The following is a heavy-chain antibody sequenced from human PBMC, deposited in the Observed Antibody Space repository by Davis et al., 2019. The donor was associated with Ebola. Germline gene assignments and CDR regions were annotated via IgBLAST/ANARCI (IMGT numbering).Heavy chain of an antibody. CDR3: ARQNYDFWSGYYSSPHFDY. J-gene: IGHJ4*02. Sequence: SETLSLTCAVSGGSISYYFWNWIRQPPGKGLEWIGYIYYSGSTNYNPSLKSRVTISVDTSKNQFSLKLSSVTAADTAVYYCARQNYDFWSGYYSSPHFDYWGQGTLVTVSS. CDR2: IYYSGST. CDR1: GGSISYYF. V-gene: IGHV4-59*01. D-gene: IGHD3-3*01.